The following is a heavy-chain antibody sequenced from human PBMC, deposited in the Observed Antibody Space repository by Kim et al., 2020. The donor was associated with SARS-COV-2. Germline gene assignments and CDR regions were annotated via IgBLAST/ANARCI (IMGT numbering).Heavy chain of an antibody. J-gene: IGHJ6*01. CDR2: ISGSGDST. Sequence: GGSLRLSCAASGFTFTSYAMSWVRQAPGKGLEWVSAISGSGDSTYYADSVKGRFTISRDNSKNKMYLQMNSLRAEDTAVYYCSKDWYCIGVSCYAHYGM. D-gene: IGHD2-15*01. V-gene: IGHV3-23*01. CDR1: GFTFTSYA. CDR3: SKDWYCIGVSCYAHYGM.